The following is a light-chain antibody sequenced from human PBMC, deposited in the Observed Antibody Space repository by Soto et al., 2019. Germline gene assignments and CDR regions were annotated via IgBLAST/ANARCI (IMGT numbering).Light chain of an antibody. CDR1: QDISGW. CDR3: QQPISFPIT. J-gene: IGKJ5*01. V-gene: IGKV1D-12*01. Sequence: DIQMTQSPSSVSASVGDRVTITCRASQDISGWLAWYQQRPGKAPKLLIYAASSLQSGVPSRFSGSGSGTDFTLTIRSLQPEDFATYYCQQPISFPITFGQGTRLRLN. CDR2: AAS.